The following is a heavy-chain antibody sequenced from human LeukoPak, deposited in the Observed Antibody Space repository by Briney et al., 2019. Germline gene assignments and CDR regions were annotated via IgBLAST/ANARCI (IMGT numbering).Heavy chain of an antibody. CDR1: GDSISSTSYY. CDR2: IYNSGTT. J-gene: IGHJ4*01. V-gene: IGHV4-39*01. D-gene: IGHD3-10*01. CDR3: ASRVYGLGSFNY. Sequence: PSETLSLTCTVSGDSISSTSYYWDWIRQPPGKELEWIGSIYNSGTTYYNPSLKSRVTISVDTSKNQFSLKVSSVTAADTAVYYCASRVYGLGSFNYWGQGTLVTVSS.